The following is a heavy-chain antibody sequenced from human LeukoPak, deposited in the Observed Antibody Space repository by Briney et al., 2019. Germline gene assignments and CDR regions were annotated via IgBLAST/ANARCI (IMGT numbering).Heavy chain of an antibody. CDR1: GYSFTSHW. Sequence: RGESLKISCRGSGYSFTSHWIGWVRQMPGKGLEWMAIIYAGDSGTRISPSFQGQVTISADKSISTAYLQWSSLKASDTAIYYCTRHIAAAGPDYWGQGTLVTVSS. J-gene: IGHJ4*02. V-gene: IGHV5-51*01. CDR3: TRHIAAAGPDY. CDR2: IYAGDSGT. D-gene: IGHD6-13*01.